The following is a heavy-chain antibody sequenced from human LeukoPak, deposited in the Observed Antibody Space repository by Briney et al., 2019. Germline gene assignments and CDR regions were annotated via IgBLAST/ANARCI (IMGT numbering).Heavy chain of an antibody. D-gene: IGHD3-10*01. V-gene: IGHV4-39*07. CDR2: IYYSGST. CDR3: ARDYGSVYYMDV. J-gene: IGHJ6*03. Sequence: PGGSLRLSCAASGFSFSSYNMNWIRQPPGKGLEWIGSIYYSGSTYYNPSLKSRVTISVDTSKNQFSLKLSSVTAADTAVYYCARDYGSVYYMDVWGKGTTVTVSS. CDR1: GFSFSSYN.